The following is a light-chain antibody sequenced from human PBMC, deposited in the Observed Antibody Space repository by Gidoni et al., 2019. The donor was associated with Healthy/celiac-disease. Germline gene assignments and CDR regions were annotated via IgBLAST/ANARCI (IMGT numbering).Light chain of an antibody. V-gene: IGLV1-40*01. J-gene: IGLJ2*01. Sequence: QSVLTQPPSVSWAPGQSVTISCTGSSSNIGAGYDVHWYQQLPGTAPKLLIYGNSNRPSGVPDRFSGSKSGTSASLAITGLQAEDEADYYCQSYDSSLSGPVFGGGTKLTVL. CDR3: QSYDSSLSGPV. CDR2: GNS. CDR1: SSNIGAGYD.